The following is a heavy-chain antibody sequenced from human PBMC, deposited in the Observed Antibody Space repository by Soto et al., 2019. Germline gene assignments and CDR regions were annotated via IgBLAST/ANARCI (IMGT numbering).Heavy chain of an antibody. J-gene: IGHJ4*02. CDR1: RFTFSSYA. CDR2: ISGSGGST. V-gene: IGHV3-23*01. CDR3: AKAGDSGYDLGYFDY. Sequence: EVQLLESGGGLVQPGGSLRLSCAASRFTFSSYAMSWVRQAPGKGLEWVSAISGSGGSTYYADSVKGRFTISRDNSKNTLYLQMNSLRAEDTAVYYCAKAGDSGYDLGYFDYWGQGTLVTVSS. D-gene: IGHD5-12*01.